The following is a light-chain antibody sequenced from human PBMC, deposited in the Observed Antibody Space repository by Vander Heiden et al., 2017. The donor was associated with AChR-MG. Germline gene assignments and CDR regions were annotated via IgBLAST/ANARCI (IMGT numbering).Light chain of an antibody. CDR3: SSYTIKSAPGL. Sequence: QSALTQPASVSGSSGQSITISCTAASSGRGYSHHVCWYQPQPGKAPRLISYAVDKRPSGVSDRFSGSKSGNTASLTISGLQPDDEATYCGSSYTIKSAPGLFGGGTKLTVL. CDR2: AVD. CDR1: SSGRGYSHH. V-gene: IGLV2-14*03. J-gene: IGLJ2*01.